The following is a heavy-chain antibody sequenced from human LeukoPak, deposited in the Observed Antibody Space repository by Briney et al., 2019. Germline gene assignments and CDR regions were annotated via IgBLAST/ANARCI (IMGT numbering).Heavy chain of an antibody. Sequence: ASVTVSCKASGYTFTVYYMHWVRQAPGQGLGWMGWINPNSGGTNYAQKFQGRVTMTRDTSISTAYMELSRLRSDDTAVYYCARGGYYYDSSGGFRHWGQGTLVTVSS. J-gene: IGHJ1*01. CDR3: ARGGYYYDSSGGFRH. CDR2: INPNSGGT. CDR1: GYTFTVYY. V-gene: IGHV1-2*02. D-gene: IGHD3-22*01.